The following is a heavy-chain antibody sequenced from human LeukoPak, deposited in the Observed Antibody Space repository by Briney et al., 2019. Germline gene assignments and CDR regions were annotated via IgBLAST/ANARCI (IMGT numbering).Heavy chain of an antibody. CDR3: ARDPHSSSWNTPFDY. Sequence: ASVKISCKASGYTFTGYYMHWVRQAPGQGLEWMGRINPNSGGTNYAQKFQGRVTMTRDTSISTAYMELSRLRSDDTAVYYCARDPHSSSWNTPFDYWGQGTLVTVSS. V-gene: IGHV1-2*06. J-gene: IGHJ4*02. D-gene: IGHD6-13*01. CDR2: INPNSGGT. CDR1: GYTFTGYY.